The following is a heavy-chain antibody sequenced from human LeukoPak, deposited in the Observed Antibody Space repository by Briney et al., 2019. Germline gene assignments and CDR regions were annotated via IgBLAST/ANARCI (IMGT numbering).Heavy chain of an antibody. J-gene: IGHJ3*02. Sequence: GASVKVSYKFSGYTLTQLSFHWVRQAPGKGLEWMGGFDVEDGEIIYEQKLQGRVPMNEETSTDTAYMELSSMRSEDTAVYYCATNRQIMILGVDIMPAFDIWGQGTMVTVSS. CDR2: FDVEDGEI. V-gene: IGHV1-24*01. CDR1: GYTLTQLS. D-gene: IGHD3-3*01. CDR3: ATNRQIMILGVDIMPAFDI.